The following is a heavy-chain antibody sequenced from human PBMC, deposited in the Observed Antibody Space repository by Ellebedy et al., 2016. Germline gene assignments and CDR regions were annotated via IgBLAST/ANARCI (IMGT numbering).Heavy chain of an antibody. CDR1: GGTFSSYA. J-gene: IGHJ6*02. CDR3: ATTQQTYDYYYYGMDV. CDR2: INPNSGGT. D-gene: IGHD5-12*01. V-gene: IGHV1-2*02. Sequence: ASVKVSXXASGGTFSSYAISWVRQAPGQGLEWMGWINPNSGGTNYAQKFQGRVTMTRDTSISTAYMELSRLRSDDTAVYYCATTQQTYDYYYYGMDVWGQGTTVTVSS.